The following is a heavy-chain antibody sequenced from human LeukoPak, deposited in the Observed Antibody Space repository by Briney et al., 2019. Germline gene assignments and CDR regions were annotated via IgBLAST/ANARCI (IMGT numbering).Heavy chain of an antibody. CDR1: GGSFSGYY. J-gene: IGHJ4*02. CDR3: ARGPFYSSSWPLGVFGY. V-gene: IGHV4-34*01. Sequence: SETLSLTCAVYGGSFSGYYWSWIRQPPGKGLEWIGEINHSGSTNYNPSLKSRVTISVDTSKNQFSLKLSSVTAADTAVYYCARGPFYSSSWPLGVFGYWGQGTLVTVSS. D-gene: IGHD6-13*01. CDR2: INHSGST.